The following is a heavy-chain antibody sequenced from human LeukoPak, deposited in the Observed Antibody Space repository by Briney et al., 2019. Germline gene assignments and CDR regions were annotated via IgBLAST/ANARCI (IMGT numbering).Heavy chain of an antibody. V-gene: IGHV3-23*01. CDR2: ISGSGGST. J-gene: IGHJ6*03. CDR1: GFTFSSYA. CDR3: AKRVGATTASRGYYYYMDV. Sequence: GGSLRLSCAASGFTFSSYAMSWVRQAPGKGVEWVSAISGSGGSTYYADSVKGRFTISRDNSKNTLYLQMNSLRAEDTAVYYCAKRVGATTASRGYYYYMDVWGKGTTVTVFS. D-gene: IGHD1-26*01.